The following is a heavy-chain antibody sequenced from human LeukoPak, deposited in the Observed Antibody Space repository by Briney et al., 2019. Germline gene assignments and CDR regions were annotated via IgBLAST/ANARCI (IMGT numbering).Heavy chain of an antibody. CDR3: ARDRYSSGHLDY. V-gene: IGHV4-30-4*07. Sequence: TSETLSLTCAVSGGSISSGGYFWSWTRQPPGKGLEWIGYIYYSGSTYYNPSLKSRVTISVDTSKNQFSLKLSSVTAADTAVYYCARDRYSSGHLDYWGQGTLVTVSS. D-gene: IGHD6-19*01. CDR2: IYYSGST. CDR1: GGSISSGGYF. J-gene: IGHJ4*02.